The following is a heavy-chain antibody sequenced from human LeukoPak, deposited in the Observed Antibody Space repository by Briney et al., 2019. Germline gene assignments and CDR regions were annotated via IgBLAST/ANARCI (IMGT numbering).Heavy chain of an antibody. V-gene: IGHV3-21*01. Sequence: GGSLRLSCAASGFTFGSYSMNWVRQAPGKGLEWVSSISSSSSYIYYADSVKGRFTISRDNAKNSLYLQMNSLRAEDTAVYYCASATGDCSGGSCYGDAFDIWGQGTMVTVSS. J-gene: IGHJ3*02. CDR1: GFTFGSYS. CDR2: ISSSSSYI. D-gene: IGHD2-15*01. CDR3: ASATGDCSGGSCYGDAFDI.